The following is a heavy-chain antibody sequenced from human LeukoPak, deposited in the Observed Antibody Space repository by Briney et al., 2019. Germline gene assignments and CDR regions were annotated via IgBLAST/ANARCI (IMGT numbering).Heavy chain of an antibody. CDR1: GFTFSSYE. V-gene: IGHV3-48*03. Sequence: GGSLRLSCAASGFTFSSYEMNWVRQAPGRGLEWVSYISSSGNTIYYADSVKGRFTISRDNAKNSLYLQMNSLRAEDTAVYYCARDRVVPAAILGQYYYYGMDVWGQGTTVTVSS. CDR2: ISSSGNTI. D-gene: IGHD2-2*01. J-gene: IGHJ6*02. CDR3: ARDRVVPAAILGQYYYYGMDV.